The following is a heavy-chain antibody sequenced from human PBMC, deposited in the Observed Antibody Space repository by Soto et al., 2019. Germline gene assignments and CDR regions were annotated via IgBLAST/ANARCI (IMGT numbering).Heavy chain of an antibody. D-gene: IGHD2-8*01. V-gene: IGHV3-23*01. J-gene: IGHJ6*03. CDR1: GFSFSTYA. CDR2: ITPSGGNT. Sequence: EAQLLESGGGLVQPGGSLRLSCAASGFSFSTYAMTWVRQAPGKGLEWVSTITPSGGNTYYADSVKVRFTITRDNSENTLFLHMNSLRAEDTAVYYCAGRYCPNGVCYTNFYYYMDIWGEGTSVTVSS. CDR3: AGRYCPNGVCYTNFYYYMDI.